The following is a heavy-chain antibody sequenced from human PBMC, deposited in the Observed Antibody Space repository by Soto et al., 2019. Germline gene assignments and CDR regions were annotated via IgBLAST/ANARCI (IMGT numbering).Heavy chain of an antibody. D-gene: IGHD3-16*01. CDR2: IYYSGNT. V-gene: IGHV4-30-4*01. CDR1: GGSTSSDNY. Sequence: SETLSLTCTVSGGSTSSDNYWSWIRQPPGKGLGWIGHIYYSGNTDYNPSLKSRLAISIDTSKNQFSLKLSSVTAADTAVYFCAREGGESSDGLYYFDSWGQGSLVTVSS. CDR3: AREGGESSDGLYYFDS. J-gene: IGHJ4*02.